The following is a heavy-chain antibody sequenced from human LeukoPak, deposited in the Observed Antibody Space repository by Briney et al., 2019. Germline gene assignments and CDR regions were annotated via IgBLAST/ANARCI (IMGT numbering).Heavy chain of an antibody. CDR2: IYSGGST. CDR3: ARGGADDFWSGYQYYYDSSGYYYPYYFDY. J-gene: IGHJ4*02. D-gene: IGHD3-22*01. Sequence: PGGSLRLSCAASGFTVSSNYMSWVRQAPGKGLEWVSVIYSGGSTYYADSVKGRFTISRDNSKNTLYLQMNSLRAEDTAVYYCARGGADDFWSGYQYYYDSSGYYYPYYFDYWGQGTLVTVSS. CDR1: GFTVSSNY. V-gene: IGHV3-53*01.